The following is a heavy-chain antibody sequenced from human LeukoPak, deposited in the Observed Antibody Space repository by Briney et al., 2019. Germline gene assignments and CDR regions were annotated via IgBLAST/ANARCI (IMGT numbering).Heavy chain of an antibody. D-gene: IGHD3-9*01. CDR3: ARGYFDWNSPDFDY. Sequence: SETLSLTCAVYGGSFSGYYWSWIRQPPGKRLEWIGEINHSGSTNYNPSLKSRVTISVDTSKNQFSLKLSSVTAADTAVYYCARGYFDWNSPDFDYWGQGTLVTVSS. V-gene: IGHV4-34*01. CDR1: GGSFSGYY. CDR2: INHSGST. J-gene: IGHJ4*02.